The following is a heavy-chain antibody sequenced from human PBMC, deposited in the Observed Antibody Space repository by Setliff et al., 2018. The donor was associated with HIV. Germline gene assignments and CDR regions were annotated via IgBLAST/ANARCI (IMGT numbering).Heavy chain of an antibody. Sequence: PGGSLRLSCAASGFTFTNAWMTWVRQAPGKGLEWVGRIKSKIDGGTTDYAAPVKGRFTISRDDSRNTLYLQMNGLQVEDTATYFDWLSPWDYYYYMDVWGKGTTVTVSS. CDR2: IKSKIDGGTT. V-gene: IGHV3-15*01. J-gene: IGHJ6*03. D-gene: IGHD3-9*01. CDR3: WLSPWDYYYYMDV. CDR1: GFTFTNAW.